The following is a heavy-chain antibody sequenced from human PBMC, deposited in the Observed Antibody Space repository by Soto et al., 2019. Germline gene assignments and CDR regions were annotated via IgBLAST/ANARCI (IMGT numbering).Heavy chain of an antibody. CDR2: IHSNGRT. J-gene: IGHJ4*02. Sequence: PSETLSLTCTVSGGSINNYYWSWIRPPPGKGLEYIGYIHSNGRTNYNPSLESRVTISVDSSKNQFSLKLDSVTAADTAVYFCARLDSGHGKYHFDFWGQGALVTVSS. CDR3: ARLDSGHGKYHFDF. D-gene: IGHD5-12*01. CDR1: GGSINNYY. V-gene: IGHV4-59*08.